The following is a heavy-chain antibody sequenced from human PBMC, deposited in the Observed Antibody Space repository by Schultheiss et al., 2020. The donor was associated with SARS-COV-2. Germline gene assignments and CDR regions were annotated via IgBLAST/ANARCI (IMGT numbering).Heavy chain of an antibody. CDR1: GFTFSSYG. CDR3: ALLTGDAFDI. V-gene: IGHV3-30*03. D-gene: IGHD7-27*01. CDR2: ISYDGSNK. J-gene: IGHJ3*02. Sequence: GESLKISCAASGFTFSSYGMHWVRQAPGKGLEWVAVISYDGSNKYYADSVKGRFTISRDNSKNTLYLQMNSLRAEDTAVYYCALLTGDAFDIWGQGTMVTVSS.